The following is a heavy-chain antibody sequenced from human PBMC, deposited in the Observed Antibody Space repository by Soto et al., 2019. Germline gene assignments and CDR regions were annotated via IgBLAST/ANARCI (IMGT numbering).Heavy chain of an antibody. V-gene: IGHV1-69*13. D-gene: IGHD6-13*01. CDR3: ARDLGQQLFYNWFDP. CDR1: AGPLISYA. Sequence: VKVAYKASAGPLISYASIWVRQDPGQGLEWMGGIIPIFGTANYAQKFQCRVTITADESTSTAYMELSSLRSEDTAVYYCARDLGQQLFYNWFDPWGQGTLVTVSS. J-gene: IGHJ5*02. CDR2: IIPIFGTA.